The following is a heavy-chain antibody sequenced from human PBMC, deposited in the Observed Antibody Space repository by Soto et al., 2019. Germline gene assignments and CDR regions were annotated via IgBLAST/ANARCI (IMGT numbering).Heavy chain of an antibody. CDR2: VSFDGSNK. Sequence: QVQLVESGGGVVQPGRSPRLSCAASGFTFSAHAMHWVRQAPGKGLECVAIVSFDGSNKYYADSVKGRFTISRDNSKNTLYLQMSGLTPEDTAFYYCARDQTGITTAGGGRIDHWAQGTLVTVSS. CDR3: ARDQTGITTAGGGRIDH. V-gene: IGHV3-30-3*01. D-gene: IGHD6-13*01. CDR1: GFTFSAHA. J-gene: IGHJ1*01.